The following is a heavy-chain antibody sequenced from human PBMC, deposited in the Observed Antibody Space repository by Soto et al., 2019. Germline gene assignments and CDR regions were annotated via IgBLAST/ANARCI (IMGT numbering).Heavy chain of an antibody. Sequence: SETXSLTCTFSGGSIGSYYLIWIRHPPGKGLEWIGYIYYSGRTNYNPSLKSRVKISVDTSKNQFSLKLSSVTAEDTAVYYCARDRDFDIWGQGTMVTVSS. CDR2: IYYSGRT. CDR3: ARDRDFDI. V-gene: IGHV4-59*01. J-gene: IGHJ3*02. D-gene: IGHD3-10*01. CDR1: GGSIGSYY.